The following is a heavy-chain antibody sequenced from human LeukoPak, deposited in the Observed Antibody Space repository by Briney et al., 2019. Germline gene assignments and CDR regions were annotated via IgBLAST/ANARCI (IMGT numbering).Heavy chain of an antibody. V-gene: IGHV3-48*01. J-gene: IGHJ4*02. CDR3: LLAFDF. D-gene: IGHD2-15*01. CDR2: ISSSSSTI. CDR1: GFTFSSYS. Sequence: GGSLRLSCAASGFTFSSYSMNWVRQAPGKGLEWVSYISSSSSTIYYAGSVKGRFTISRDNAKNSLYLQMSSLRAEDTAVYYCLLAFDFWGQGTLVSVSS.